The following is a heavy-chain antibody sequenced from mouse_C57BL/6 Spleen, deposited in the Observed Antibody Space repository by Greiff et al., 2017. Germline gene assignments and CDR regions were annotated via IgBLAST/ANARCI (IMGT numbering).Heavy chain of an antibody. CDR1: GYSFTDYN. CDR2: INPNYGTT. J-gene: IGHJ2*01. D-gene: IGHD1-1*02. CDR3: AGGDYGGYGDFDY. Sequence: EVHLVEPGPELVKPGASVKISCKASGYSFTDYNMNWVKQSNGKSLEWIGVINPNYGTTSYNQKFKGKATLTVDKSSSTAYMQLNSLTSEDSAVSYCAGGDYGGYGDFDYWGQGTTLTVSS. V-gene: IGHV1-39*01.